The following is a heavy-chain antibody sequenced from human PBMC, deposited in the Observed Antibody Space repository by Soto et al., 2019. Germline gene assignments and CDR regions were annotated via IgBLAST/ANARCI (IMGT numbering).Heavy chain of an antibody. J-gene: IGHJ6*02. D-gene: IGHD2-8*01. Sequence: SVKVSCKASGGTFSSYAISWVRQAPGQGLEWMGGIIPIFGTANYAQKFQGRVTITADKSTSTAYMELSSLRSEDTAVYYCARLMALYYYYGMDVWGQGXTVTVYS. V-gene: IGHV1-69*06. CDR3: ARLMALYYYYGMDV. CDR2: IIPIFGTA. CDR1: GGTFSSYA.